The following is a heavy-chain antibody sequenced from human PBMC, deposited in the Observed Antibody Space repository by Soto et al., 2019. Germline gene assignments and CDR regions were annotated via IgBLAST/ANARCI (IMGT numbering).Heavy chain of an antibody. J-gene: IGHJ4*02. CDR2: ISGSGGST. D-gene: IGHD2-8*01. CDR3: AKDVVLMVYAMGVGDSKFDY. V-gene: IGHV3-23*01. Sequence: EVQLLESGGGLVQPGGSLRLSCAASGFTFSSYAMSWVRQAPGKGLEWVSAISGSGGSTYYADSVKGRFTISRDNSKNTLYLQMNSLRAEDTAVYYCAKDVVLMVYAMGVGDSKFDYWGQGTLVTVSS. CDR1: GFTFSSYA.